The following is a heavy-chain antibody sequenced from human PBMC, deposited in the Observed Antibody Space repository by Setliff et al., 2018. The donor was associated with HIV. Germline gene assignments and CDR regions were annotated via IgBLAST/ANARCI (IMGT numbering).Heavy chain of an antibody. J-gene: IGHJ3*02. CDR2: INTNTGNP. CDR3: AATPMVRGVIDAFDI. D-gene: IGHD3-10*01. V-gene: IGHV7-4-1*02. Sequence: ASVKVSCKASGGTFNIYAIHWVRQAPGQGLEWMGWINTNTGNPTYAQGFTGRFVFSLDTSVSTAYLQISSLKAEDTAVYYCAATPMVRGVIDAFDIWGQGTMVTVSS. CDR1: GGTFNIYA.